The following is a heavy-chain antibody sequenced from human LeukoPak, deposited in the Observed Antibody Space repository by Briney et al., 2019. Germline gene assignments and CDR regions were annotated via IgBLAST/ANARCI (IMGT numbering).Heavy chain of an antibody. CDR1: GFTFDDYA. D-gene: IGHD6-13*01. V-gene: IGHV3-9*01. Sequence: GGSLILSCAAPGFTFDDYAMHWVRQAPGKGLEWVSGISWNSGSIGYADSVKGRFTISRDNAKSSLYLQMNSLRAEDTGLYYCAKDMRAAAGYGMDVWGQGTTVTVSS. CDR3: AKDMRAAAGYGMDV. CDR2: ISWNSGSI. J-gene: IGHJ6*02.